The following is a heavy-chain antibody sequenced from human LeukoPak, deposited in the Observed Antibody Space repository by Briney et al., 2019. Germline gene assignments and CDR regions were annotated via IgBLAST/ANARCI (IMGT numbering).Heavy chain of an antibody. Sequence: PSETLSLTCAVSGYSISSGHYWGWIRQPPGKGLKWIGSIYHSGGTYYNPSLKSRVTISVDTSKNQFSLKMKSVTAADTAVYYCAGFTPAVDYCSQGTLVTVSS. V-gene: IGHV4-38-2*01. D-gene: IGHD3-10*01. J-gene: IGHJ4*02. CDR2: IYHSGGT. CDR1: GYSISSGHY. CDR3: AGFTPAVDY.